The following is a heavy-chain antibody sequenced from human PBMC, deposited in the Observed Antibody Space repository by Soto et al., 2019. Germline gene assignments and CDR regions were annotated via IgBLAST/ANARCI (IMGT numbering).Heavy chain of an antibody. J-gene: IGHJ4*02. Sequence: SETLSLTCAVSGYSIINGYYWGLFRQPPGKGLEWIGDSHQSGITHHSPSLKGRVITSMLTSKNQFSLDLISVTAADTAVYYCVRTVAVAGTNVPDYFDHWGQGIQVTVSS. V-gene: IGHV4-38-2*01. CDR1: GYSIINGYY. D-gene: IGHD6-19*01. CDR2: SHQSGIT. CDR3: VRTVAVAGTNVPDYFDH.